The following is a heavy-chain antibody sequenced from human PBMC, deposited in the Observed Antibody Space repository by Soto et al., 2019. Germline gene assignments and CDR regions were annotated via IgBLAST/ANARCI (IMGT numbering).Heavy chain of an antibody. V-gene: IGHV3-64*01. J-gene: IGHJ4*02. CDR3: VRRVSGNYDY. Sequence: EVQLAESGGGMVQPGGSLRLSCVASGFTFSSYDMHWVRQAPGKGLEYVSSISSNGGTTYYGNSVKGRFTISRDNSKNPLYLPMGSLRAEDMGVYYCVRRVSGNYDYWGQGTLVTVSS. D-gene: IGHD1-7*01. CDR1: GFTFSSYD. CDR2: ISSNGGTT.